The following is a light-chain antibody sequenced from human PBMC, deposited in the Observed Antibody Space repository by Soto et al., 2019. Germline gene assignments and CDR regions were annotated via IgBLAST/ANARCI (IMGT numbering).Light chain of an antibody. CDR1: QGVNTW. V-gene: IGKV1-12*01. CDR3: QQSYSTPRT. J-gene: IGKJ3*01. Sequence: DIQMTQSPSSVSASVGDRVTITCRASQGVNTWLAWYQKKPGKAPELLVYEASSLQSGVPSRFSGTGSGTDFTLTISSLQPEDFATYYCQQSYSTPRTFGPGTKVDLK. CDR2: EAS.